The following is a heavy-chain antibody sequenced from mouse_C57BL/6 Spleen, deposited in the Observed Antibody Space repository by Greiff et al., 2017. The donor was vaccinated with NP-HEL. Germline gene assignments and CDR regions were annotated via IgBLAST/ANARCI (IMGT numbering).Heavy chain of an antibody. J-gene: IGHJ3*01. CDR2: IDPSDSYT. V-gene: IGHV1-50*01. Sequence: FQLQQSGAELVKPGASVKLSCKASGYTFTSYWMQWVKQRPGQGLEWIGEIDPSDSYTNYNQKFKGKATLTVDTSSSTAYMQLSSLTSEDSAVYYCARRAAQGTGFAYWGQGTLVTVSA. CDR1: GYTFTSYW. D-gene: IGHD3-2*02. CDR3: ARRAAQGTGFAY.